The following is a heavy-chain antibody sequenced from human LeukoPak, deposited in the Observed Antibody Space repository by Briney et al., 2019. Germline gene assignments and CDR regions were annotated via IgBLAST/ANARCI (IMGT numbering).Heavy chain of an antibody. J-gene: IGHJ6*04. Sequence: GGSLRLSCAASGFTVSSNYMSWVRQAPGKGLEWVSVTYSGGSTYYADSVKGRFTISRDNSKNTLYLQMNSLRAEDTDVYYCARDGITMVRGANPQHNYCYYYGMDVWGKGTTVTVSS. D-gene: IGHD3-10*01. CDR1: GFTVSSNY. V-gene: IGHV3-53*01. CDR2: TYSGGST. CDR3: ARDGITMVRGANPQHNYCYYYGMDV.